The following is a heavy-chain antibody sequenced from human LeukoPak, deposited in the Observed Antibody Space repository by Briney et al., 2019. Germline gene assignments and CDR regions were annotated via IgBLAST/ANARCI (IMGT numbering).Heavy chain of an antibody. Sequence: ASVKVSCKASGYTFTGYYMYWVRQAPGQGLEWVGWINPNGGGTNYAQKLQGRVTMTRDTSISTAYMELRSLRSDDTAVYYCARANLFNWFDTWGQGTLVTVSS. V-gene: IGHV1-2*02. J-gene: IGHJ5*02. CDR3: ARANLFNWFDT. CDR2: INPNGGGT. D-gene: IGHD3-3*01. CDR1: GYTFTGYY.